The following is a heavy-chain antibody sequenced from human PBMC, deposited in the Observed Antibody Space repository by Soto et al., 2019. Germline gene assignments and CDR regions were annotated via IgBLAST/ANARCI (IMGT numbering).Heavy chain of an antibody. J-gene: IGHJ3*02. D-gene: IGHD1-20*01. CDR3: ARDSITRPFDI. CDR1: GGSISSYY. V-gene: IGHV4-59*01. Sequence: SETLSLTCTVSGGSISSYYWSWIRQPPGKGLEWIGYIYYSGSTNYNPSLKSRVTISVDTSKNQFSLKLSSVTAADTAVYYCARDSITRPFDIWGQGXMVTV. CDR2: IYYSGST.